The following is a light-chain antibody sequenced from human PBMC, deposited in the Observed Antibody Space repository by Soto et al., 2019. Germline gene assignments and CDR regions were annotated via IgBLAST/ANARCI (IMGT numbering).Light chain of an antibody. J-gene: IGKJ4*02. CDR3: QKYNSASLT. Sequence: DIQMTQSPSSLSASVGDRVTITCRASQGISIYLAWYQQKPGKVPKLLIYAASTLQSGVPSRFSGSGSGTDFTLTISSLQPEDVATYYCQKYNSASLTFGGWTKLEIK. V-gene: IGKV1-27*01. CDR1: QGISIY. CDR2: AAS.